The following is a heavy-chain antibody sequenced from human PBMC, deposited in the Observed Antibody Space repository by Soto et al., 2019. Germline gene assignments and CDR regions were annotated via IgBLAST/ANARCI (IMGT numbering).Heavy chain of an antibody. CDR3: TIRITMVRGATRYYGMDV. CDR2: IKSKTDGGTT. Sequence: PGGSLRLSCAASGFTFSNAWMSWVRQAPGKGLEWVGRIKSKTDGGTTDYAAPVKGRFTISRDDSKNTLYLQMNSLKTEDTAVYYCTIRITMVRGATRYYGMDVWGQGTTVTVSS. D-gene: IGHD3-10*01. CDR1: GFTFSNAW. V-gene: IGHV3-15*01. J-gene: IGHJ6*02.